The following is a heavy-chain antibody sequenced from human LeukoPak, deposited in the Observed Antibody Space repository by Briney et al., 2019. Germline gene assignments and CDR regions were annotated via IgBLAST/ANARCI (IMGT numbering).Heavy chain of an antibody. D-gene: IGHD2-2*01. CDR3: ARGFQVPAALPSHFDY. Sequence: VASVKVSCKASGYTFTTYYMHWVRQAPGQGLEWMGIINPSGGSTSYAQNFQGRVTMTRDTSTSTVYMELGSLRSEDTAVYYCARGFQVPAALPSHFDYWGQGTLVTVSS. CDR1: GYTFTTYY. J-gene: IGHJ4*02. V-gene: IGHV1-46*01. CDR2: INPSGGST.